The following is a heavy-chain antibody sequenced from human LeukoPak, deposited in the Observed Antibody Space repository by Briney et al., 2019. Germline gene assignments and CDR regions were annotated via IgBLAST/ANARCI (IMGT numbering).Heavy chain of an antibody. V-gene: IGHV3-11*04. CDR1: GFTFSDYY. J-gene: IGHJ6*03. D-gene: IGHD2-8*01. CDR3: ARVWRGIVLMVYVVDYYYMDV. CDR2: ISSSGSTI. Sequence: GGSLRLSCAASGFTFSDYYMSWIRQAPGKGLEWVSYISSSGSTIYYADSVKGRFTISRDNAKNSLYLQMSSLRAEDTAVYYCARVWRGIVLMVYVVDYYYMDVWGKGTTVTVSS.